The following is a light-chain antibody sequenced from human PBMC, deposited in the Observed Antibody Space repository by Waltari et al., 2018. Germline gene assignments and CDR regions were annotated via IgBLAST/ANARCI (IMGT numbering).Light chain of an antibody. CDR2: AAS. Sequence: DLQMTQSPSSVSASLGDRVTITGRASQDISTWLAWYQQKPGTVPNLLIYAASNLKSGVPSRFSGIGSGTYFTLTITSLQPEDFATYYCQQTNSLLALTFGGGTKVEMK. V-gene: IGKV1-12*01. CDR1: QDISTW. J-gene: IGKJ4*01. CDR3: QQTNSLLALT.